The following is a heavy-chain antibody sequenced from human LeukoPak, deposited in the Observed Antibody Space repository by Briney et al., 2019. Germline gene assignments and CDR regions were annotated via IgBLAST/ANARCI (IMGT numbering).Heavy chain of an antibody. V-gene: IGHV3-30*04. CDR1: GFTFSSYA. CDR3: AKGIMRLYGMDV. D-gene: IGHD2-21*02. Sequence: GGSLRLSCAASGFTFSSYAMHWVRQAPGKGLEWVAVISYDGSNKYYADSVKGRFTISRDNSKNTLYLQMNSLRAEDTAVYYCAKGIMRLYGMDVWGQGTTVTVSS. J-gene: IGHJ6*02. CDR2: ISYDGSNK.